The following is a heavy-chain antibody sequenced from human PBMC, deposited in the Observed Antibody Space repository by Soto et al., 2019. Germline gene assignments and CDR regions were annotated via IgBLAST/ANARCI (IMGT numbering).Heavy chain of an antibody. V-gene: IGHV1-46*03. J-gene: IGHJ4*02. CDR2: INPSGGST. D-gene: IGHD6-13*01. CDR3: AIRRAKGIAAAGTDY. Sequence: ASVKVSCKASGYTFTSYYMHWVRQAPGQGLEWMGIINPSGGSTSYAQKFQGRVTMTRDTSTSTVYMELSSLRSEDTAVYYCAIRRAKGIAAAGTDYWGQGTLVTVSS. CDR1: GYTFTSYY.